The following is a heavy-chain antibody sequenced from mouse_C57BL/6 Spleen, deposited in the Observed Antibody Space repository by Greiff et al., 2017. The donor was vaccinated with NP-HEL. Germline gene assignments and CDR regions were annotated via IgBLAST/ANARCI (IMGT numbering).Heavy chain of an antibody. V-gene: IGHV1-19*01. CDR2: INPYNGGT. D-gene: IGHD1-1*01. CDR1: GYTFTDYY. Sequence: EVKLQESGPVLVKPGASVKMSCKASGYTFTDYYMNWVKQSHGKSLEWIGVINPYNGGTSYNQKFKGKATLTVDKSSSTAYMELNSLTSEDSAVYYCARGLTTVVAHWYFDVWGTGTTVTVSS. J-gene: IGHJ1*03. CDR3: ARGLTTVVAHWYFDV.